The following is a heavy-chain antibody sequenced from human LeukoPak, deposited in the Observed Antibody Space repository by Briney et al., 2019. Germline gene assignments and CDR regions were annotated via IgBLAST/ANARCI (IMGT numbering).Heavy chain of an antibody. D-gene: IGHD3-10*01. CDR2: ISYDGSNK. V-gene: IGHV3-30*18. J-gene: IGHJ6*02. CDR3: AKDYNYYYYGMDV. Sequence: GGSLRLSCAASGITFSSYGMHWVRQAPGKGLEWVAVISYDGSNKYYADSVKGRFTISRDNSKNTLYLQMNSLRAEDTAVYYCAKDYNYYYYGMDVWGQGTTVTVSS. CDR1: GITFSSYG.